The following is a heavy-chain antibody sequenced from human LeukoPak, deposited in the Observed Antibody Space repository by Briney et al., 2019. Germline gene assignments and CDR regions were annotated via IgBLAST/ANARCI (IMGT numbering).Heavy chain of an antibody. Sequence: SETLSLTCTVSGYSISSGYYWGWIRQPPGKGLEGIGSIYHSGSTYYNPSLKSRVTISVDTSKNQFSLKLSSVTAADTAVYYCARVRTLWPRHFDYWGQGTLVTVSS. CDR2: IYHSGST. D-gene: IGHD2/OR15-2a*01. CDR1: GYSISSGYY. J-gene: IGHJ4*02. CDR3: ARVRTLWPRHFDY. V-gene: IGHV4-38-2*02.